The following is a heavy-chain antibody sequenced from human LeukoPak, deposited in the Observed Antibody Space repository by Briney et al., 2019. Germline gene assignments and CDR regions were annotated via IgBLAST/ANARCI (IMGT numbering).Heavy chain of an antibody. D-gene: IGHD2-8*02. CDR1: GYTFTSYG. CDR2: ISAYNGNT. CDR3: ARLFKTGEFDY. J-gene: IGHJ4*02. V-gene: IGHV1-18*01. Sequence: ASVRVSCTPSGYTFTSYGISWVRQAPGQGLEWMGWISAYNGNTNYAQKLQGRVTMTTDTSTSTAYMELRSLRSDDTAVYYCARLFKTGEFDYWGQGTLVTVSS.